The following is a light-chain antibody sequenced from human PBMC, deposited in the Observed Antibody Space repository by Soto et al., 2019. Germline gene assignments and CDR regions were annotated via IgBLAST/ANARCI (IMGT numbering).Light chain of an antibody. V-gene: IGKV3-15*01. CDR2: DAS. CDR1: QRISRY. Sequence: EIVLAQSPATLSVSLGESATLSCRASQRISRYLAWYQQKPGQAPRLLIYDASTRATAIPARFSGSGSETKFTPTISSLQSEDSAVYYCQQYNSWPPWTFGQGTKVDIK. J-gene: IGKJ1*01. CDR3: QQYNSWPPWT.